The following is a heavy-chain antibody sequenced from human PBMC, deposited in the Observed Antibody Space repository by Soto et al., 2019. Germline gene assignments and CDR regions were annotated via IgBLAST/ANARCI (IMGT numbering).Heavy chain of an antibody. D-gene: IGHD2-15*01. Sequence: EVQLVESGGGLVQPGGSLKLSCAASGLTFSDSAMHWVRQASGKGLEWVGRIRSNANNYATVYAASVKGRFTISRDDSKTTAYLQMNSLKTEDTAVYYCTRGYCSGGSGLNFDHWGLGTLVTVSS. J-gene: IGHJ4*02. CDR2: IRSNANNYAT. CDR1: GLTFSDSA. CDR3: TRGYCSGGSGLNFDH. V-gene: IGHV3-73*01.